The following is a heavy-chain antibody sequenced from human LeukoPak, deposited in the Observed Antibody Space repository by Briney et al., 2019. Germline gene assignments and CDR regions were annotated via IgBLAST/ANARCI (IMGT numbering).Heavy chain of an antibody. V-gene: IGHV1-69*13. CDR2: IIPIFGTA. CDR1: GGTFSSYA. CDR3: ARDIPTYDSSGGEVDY. J-gene: IGHJ4*02. D-gene: IGHD3-22*01. Sequence: SVKVSCKASGGTFSSYAISWVRQAPGQGLEWMGGIIPIFGTANYAQKSQGRVTITADESTSTAYMELSSLRSEDTAVYYCARDIPTYDSSGGEVDYWGQGTLVTVSS.